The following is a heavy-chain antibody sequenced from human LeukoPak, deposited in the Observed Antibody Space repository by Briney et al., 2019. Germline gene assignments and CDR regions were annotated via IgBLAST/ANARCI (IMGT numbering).Heavy chain of an antibody. CDR2: ISSSSSYI. D-gene: IGHD3-10*01. V-gene: IGHV3-21*01. Sequence: GGSLRLSCAASGFTFSSHSMNWVRQAPGKGLEWVSSISSSSSYIYYADSVKGRFTISRDNAKNSLYLQMNSLRAEDTAVYYCAKDRYYYGSYGMDVWGQGTTVTVSS. J-gene: IGHJ6*02. CDR3: AKDRYYYGSYGMDV. CDR1: GFTFSSHS.